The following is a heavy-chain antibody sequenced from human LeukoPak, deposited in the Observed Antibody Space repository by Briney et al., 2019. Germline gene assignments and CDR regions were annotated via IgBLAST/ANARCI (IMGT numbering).Heavy chain of an antibody. CDR1: GGSISSSGYY. CDR3: ARSRAFNSGAFDP. Sequence: SETLSLTCTVSGGSISSSGYYWGWIRQPPGKGLEWIGSVDYTGITSHSPSLKSRVTISVDTSKNQFSLRLNSVTAADTAVYYCARSRAFNSGAFDPWGQGSLVTVSS. CDR2: VDYTGIT. V-gene: IGHV4-39*07. J-gene: IGHJ5*02. D-gene: IGHD1-26*01.